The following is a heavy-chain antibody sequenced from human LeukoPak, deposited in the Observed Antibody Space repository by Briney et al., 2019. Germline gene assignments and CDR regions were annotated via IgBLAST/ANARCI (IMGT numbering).Heavy chain of an antibody. V-gene: IGHV3-23*01. CDR3: ARGQRSSYDFWSGYLIDY. J-gene: IGHJ4*02. D-gene: IGHD3-3*01. Sequence: GGSLRLSCAASGFTFSSYAMSWVRQAPGQGLEWVSAISGSGRDTYYADSMKGRFSISRDNSKNTVYLQMNSLRVEDSAIYYCARGQRSSYDFWSGYLIDYWGQGTLVTVSS. CDR2: ISGSGRDT. CDR1: GFTFSSYA.